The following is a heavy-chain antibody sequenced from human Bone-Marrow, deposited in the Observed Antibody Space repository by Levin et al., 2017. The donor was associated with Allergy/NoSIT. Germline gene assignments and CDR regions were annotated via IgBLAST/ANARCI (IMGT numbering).Heavy chain of an antibody. J-gene: IGHJ4*02. CDR2: IRSKPYGGTT. V-gene: IGHV3-49*03. CDR3: TRKSRYDYGSGSYYYVDY. Sequence: SCTASGFTFGDYAMSWFRQAPGKGLEWVGFIRSKPYGGTTEYAASVKGRFTISRDDSKSIAYLQMDSLKTEDTAVYYCTRKSRYDYGSGSYYYVDYWGQGTLVTVSS. CDR1: GFTFGDYA. D-gene: IGHD3-10*01.